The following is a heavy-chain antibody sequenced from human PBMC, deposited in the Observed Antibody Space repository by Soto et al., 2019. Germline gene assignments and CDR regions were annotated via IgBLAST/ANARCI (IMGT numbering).Heavy chain of an antibody. CDR2: VNPSGGGA. CDR3: DRDRFDYTTTNPQL. D-gene: IGHD1-26*01. Sequence: VQLVQSGAEVKKPGASVKLSCKASGYTFTYFYVHWVRQAPGQGLEWMGFVNPSGGGATYSQNFQGRIPMTRDSSTSTTLMDLSSLRSEDTAVYFWDRDRFDYTTTNPQLWGQGTLVTVSP. V-gene: IGHV1-46*01. CDR1: GYTFTYFY. J-gene: IGHJ4*02.